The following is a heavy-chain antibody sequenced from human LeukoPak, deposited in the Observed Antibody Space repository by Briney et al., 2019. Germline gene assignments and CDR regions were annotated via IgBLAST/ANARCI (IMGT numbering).Heavy chain of an antibody. CDR1: GFTFSSYS. Sequence: PGGSLRLSCAATGFTFSSYSMNWVRQAPGKGLEWVSSISSSSSYIYYADSVKGRFTISRDNAKNSLYLQMNSLRAEDTAVYYCARALVDTAMVTEYYFDYWGQGTLVTVSS. D-gene: IGHD5-18*01. CDR3: ARALVDTAMVTEYYFDY. CDR2: ISSSSSYI. J-gene: IGHJ4*02. V-gene: IGHV3-21*04.